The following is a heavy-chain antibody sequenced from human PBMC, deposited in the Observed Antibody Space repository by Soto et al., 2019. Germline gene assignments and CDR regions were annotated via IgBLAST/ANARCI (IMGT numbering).Heavy chain of an antibody. D-gene: IGHD6-6*01. V-gene: IGHV3-23*01. Sequence: EVQLLESGGDLVQPGGSLRLSCAASGFTFSSYAMTWVRQAPGKGLEWVSGISGIGGSTYYADSVKGRFTISRHNSQNTLYLDMNRLRAEDTSVYYCAKGSGGSSAPLDYWGQGTLVTVSS. CDR1: GFTFSSYA. CDR3: AKGSGGSSAPLDY. CDR2: ISGIGGST. J-gene: IGHJ4*02.